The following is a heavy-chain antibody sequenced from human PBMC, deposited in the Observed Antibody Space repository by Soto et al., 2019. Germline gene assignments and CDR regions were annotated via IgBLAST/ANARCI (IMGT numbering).Heavy chain of an antibody. J-gene: IGHJ5*02. CDR3: ARVPSP. V-gene: IGHV4-30-2*01. CDR2: IYHSGST. CDR1: GGSISSGGSS. Sequence: SSGTLFLTCAVSGGSISSGGSSWSWIRQPPGKGLEWIGYIYHSGSTYYNPSLKSRVTISVDRSKNQFSLKLSSVTAADTAVYYCARVPSPWGQGTLVTVSS.